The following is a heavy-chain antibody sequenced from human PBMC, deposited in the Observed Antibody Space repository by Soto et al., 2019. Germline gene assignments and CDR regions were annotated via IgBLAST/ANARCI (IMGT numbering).Heavy chain of an antibody. CDR3: ARSGGGYDLGDY. CDR1: GYTFIGYY. CDR2: INPNSGGA. Sequence: QVQLVQSGAEVKKPGASVKVSCKASGYTFIGYYIHWVRQSPGQGLEWMGWINPNSGGAKYSQKFQAWVTMTSDTSISTAYMELSRLNSDATAVYYCARSGGGYDLGDYWGQGTLVTVSS. V-gene: IGHV1-2*04. D-gene: IGHD5-12*01. J-gene: IGHJ4*02.